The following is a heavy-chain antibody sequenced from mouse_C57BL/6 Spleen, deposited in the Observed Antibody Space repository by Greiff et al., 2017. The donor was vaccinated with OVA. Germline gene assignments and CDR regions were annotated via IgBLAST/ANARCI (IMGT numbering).Heavy chain of an antibody. CDR3: ARHGGFAY. Sequence: EVKLMESGGDLVKPGGSLKLSCAASGFTFSSYGMSWVRQTPDKRLEWVATISSGGSYTYYPYSVKGRFTISRDNAKNTLYLQMSSLKSEDTAMYYCARHGGFAYWGQGTLVTVSA. CDR2: ISSGGSYT. J-gene: IGHJ3*01. CDR1: GFTFSSYG. V-gene: IGHV5-6*01.